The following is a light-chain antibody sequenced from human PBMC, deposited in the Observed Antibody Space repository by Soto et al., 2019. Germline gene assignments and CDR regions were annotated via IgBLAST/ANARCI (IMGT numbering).Light chain of an antibody. CDR1: QSVRSN. Sequence: ETVMTQSPATLSVSPGERATLSCRASQSVRSNLAWYQQKPGQAPRLLIYDASTRATGLPARFSGSGSGTEFTLTISSLQSEDFAVYFCQQYNNWPLTFGPGTKVDIK. CDR2: DAS. V-gene: IGKV3-15*01. J-gene: IGKJ3*01. CDR3: QQYNNWPLT.